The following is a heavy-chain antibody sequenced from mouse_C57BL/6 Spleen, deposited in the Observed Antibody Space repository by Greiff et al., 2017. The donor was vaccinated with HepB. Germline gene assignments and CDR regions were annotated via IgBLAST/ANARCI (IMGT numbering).Heavy chain of an antibody. CDR1: GYTFTDYE. Sequence: QVQLKESGAELVRPGASVTLSCKASGYTFTDYEMHWVKQTPVHGLEWIGAIDPETGGTAYNQKFKGKAILTADKSSSTAYMELRSLTSEDSAVYYCTEPLYYSKWYFDVWGTGTTVTVSS. CDR2: IDPETGGT. J-gene: IGHJ1*03. V-gene: IGHV1-15*01. D-gene: IGHD2-5*01. CDR3: TEPLYYSKWYFDV.